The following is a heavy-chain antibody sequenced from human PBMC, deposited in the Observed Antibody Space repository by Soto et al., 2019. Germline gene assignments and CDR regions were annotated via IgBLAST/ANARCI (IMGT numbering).Heavy chain of an antibody. CDR1: GYGFTTYG. V-gene: IGHV1-18*01. CDR2: ISAHNGNT. J-gene: IGHJ4*02. D-gene: IGHD1-1*01. Sequence: QVHLVQSGAEVKKPGASVKVSCKGSGYGFTTYGITWVRQAPGQGLEWMARISAHNGNTNYAQKLQGRVTVTRDTSTSTAYMELRSRRSDDTSVYYCARGGYGDYWGQGDLVTVSS. CDR3: ARGGYGDY.